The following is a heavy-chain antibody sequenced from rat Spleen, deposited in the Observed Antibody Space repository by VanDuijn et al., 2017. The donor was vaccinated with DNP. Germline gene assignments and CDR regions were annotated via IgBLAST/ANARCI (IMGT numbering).Heavy chain of an antibody. CDR3: AKRGYYSTYAMDA. J-gene: IGHJ4*01. V-gene: IGHV9-4*01. CDR1: GYTLTNYA. CDR2: INTYNGKS. D-gene: IGHD1-2*01. Sequence: IQLLQSGPELKKPGESVRISCKASGYTLTNYAMHWVRQAPGKGLKWMGLINTYNGKSTYADDFKGRFVLSLEASASTVNLQIRDLKNEDTATYFCAKRGYYSTYAMDAWGQGTSVTVSS.